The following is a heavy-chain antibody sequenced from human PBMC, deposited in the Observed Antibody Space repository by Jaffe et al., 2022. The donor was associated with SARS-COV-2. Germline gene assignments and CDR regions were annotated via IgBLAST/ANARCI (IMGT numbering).Heavy chain of an antibody. D-gene: IGHD6-19*01. Sequence: EVQLVESGGGLVKPGGSLRLSCAASGFTFSSYSMNWVRQAPGKGLEWVSSISSSSSYIYYADSVKGRFTISRDNAKNSLYLQMNSLRAEDTAVYYCARGEVSSGWHDTPSNYWGQGTLVTVSS. CDR2: ISSSSSYI. J-gene: IGHJ4*02. CDR1: GFTFSSYS. V-gene: IGHV3-21*01. CDR3: ARGEVSSGWHDTPSNY.